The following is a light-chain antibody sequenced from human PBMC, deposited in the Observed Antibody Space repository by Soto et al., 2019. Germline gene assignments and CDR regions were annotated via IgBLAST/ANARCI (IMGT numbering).Light chain of an antibody. CDR1: QSISSW. CDR3: QQYNSYWT. CDR2: KAS. Sequence: DIQMTQSPSTLSASVVDRVTITCRASQSISSWLAWYQQKPGKAPKLLIYKASSLESGVPSRFSGSGSGTEFTLTISSPQPDDFATYYCQQYNSYWTFGQGNKVDIK. V-gene: IGKV1-5*03. J-gene: IGKJ1*01.